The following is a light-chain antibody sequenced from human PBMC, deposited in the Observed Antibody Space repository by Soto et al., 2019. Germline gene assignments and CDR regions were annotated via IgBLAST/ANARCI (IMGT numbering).Light chain of an antibody. CDR1: QSLVFSDGNTY. V-gene: IGKV2-30*01. CDR3: MQGTHWPPIT. Sequence: DVVVTQSPLSLPVTLGQAASISCRSSQSLVFSDGNTYLSWFQQRPGQSPRRLIYKVSKRDSGVPDRFSGSGSGTEFTLKISSVEAEDVGVYYCMQGTHWPPITFGQGTRLEIK. J-gene: IGKJ5*01. CDR2: KVS.